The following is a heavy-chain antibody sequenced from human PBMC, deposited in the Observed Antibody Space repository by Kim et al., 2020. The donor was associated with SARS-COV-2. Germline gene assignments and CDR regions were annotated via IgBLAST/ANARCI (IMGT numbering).Heavy chain of an antibody. CDR3: AKWENGFY. V-gene: IGHV3-53*01. J-gene: IGHJ4*02. D-gene: IGHD1-26*01. Sequence: GGSLRLSCAASGFTVSNSYMNWVRQAPGKGLEWVSILYPGGGTSYADSVKGRITVSSDKSKNTLSLQMDSLRVEDTAVYYCAKWENGFYWGQGTLVSVSS. CDR1: GFTVSNSY. CDR2: LYPGGGT.